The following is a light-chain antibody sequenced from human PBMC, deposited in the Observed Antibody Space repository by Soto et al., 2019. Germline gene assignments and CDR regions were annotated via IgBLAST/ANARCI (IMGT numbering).Light chain of an antibody. CDR1: SSDVGGYNF. Sequence: QSALTQPPSASGSPGQSVAISCTGTSSDVGGYNFVSWYQQHPGKAPRLVIYEVTKRPSGIPDRFSGSKSGNTASLTVSGLQAEDEADYYCSSDARNRQFYVFGTGTKLTVL. CDR3: SSDARNRQFYV. CDR2: EVT. J-gene: IGLJ1*01. V-gene: IGLV2-8*01.